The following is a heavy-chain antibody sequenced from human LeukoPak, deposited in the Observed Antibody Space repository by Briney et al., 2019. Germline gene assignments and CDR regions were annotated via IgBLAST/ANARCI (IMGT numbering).Heavy chain of an antibody. J-gene: IGHJ4*02. CDR1: GGSISSGDYY. CDR3: ARDPGRGYYIAHDY. D-gene: IGHD3-3*01. V-gene: IGHV4-30-4*08. Sequence: SETLSLTCTVSGGSISSGDYYWSWIRQPPGKGLEWIGYIYYSGSTYYNPSLKSRVTISVDTSKNQFSLQLSSVTAADTAVYYCARDPGRGYYIAHDYWGQGTLVTVSS. CDR2: IYYSGST.